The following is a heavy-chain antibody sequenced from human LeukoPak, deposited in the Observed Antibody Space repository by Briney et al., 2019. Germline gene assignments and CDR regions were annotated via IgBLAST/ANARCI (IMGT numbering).Heavy chain of an antibody. CDR3: ARDDLPGTTGAFDI. CDR1: GFTFSSYW. J-gene: IGHJ3*02. CDR2: INSDGGST. Sequence: GGSLRLSCAASGFTFSSYWMHWVRQAPGKGLVWVSHINSDGGSTTYADSVTGRFTISRDNAKNTLYLQMNGLGAEDTAVYYCARDDLPGTTGAFDIWGQGTMVTVSS. D-gene: IGHD1-7*01. V-gene: IGHV3-74*01.